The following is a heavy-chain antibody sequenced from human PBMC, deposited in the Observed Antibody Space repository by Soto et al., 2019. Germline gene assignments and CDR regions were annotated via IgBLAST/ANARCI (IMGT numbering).Heavy chain of an antibody. V-gene: IGHV1-69*01. CDR2: IIPIFGTA. CDR1: GGTFSSYA. Sequence: QVQLVQSGAEVKKPGSSVKVSCKASGGTFSSYAISWVRQAPGQGHEWMGGIIPIFGTANYAQKFQGRVTNTADESTSTAYMELSSLRSEDRAVYYCAIVETGYYESSGYIYWGQGTMVTVSS. CDR3: AIVETGYYESSGYIY. D-gene: IGHD3-22*01. J-gene: IGHJ4*02.